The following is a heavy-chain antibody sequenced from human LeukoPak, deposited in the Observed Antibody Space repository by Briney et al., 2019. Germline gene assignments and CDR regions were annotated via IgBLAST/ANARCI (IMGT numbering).Heavy chain of an antibody. V-gene: IGHV4-39*01. Sequence: ASETLSLTRTVSGGSISGSSYYWGWIRQPRGKGREWIGSIYYSGSTYYNPSLKSRVTISLDTSKHQFSLKLNSLTAADAVIYYCARLFLGGHSGWYGESAKNGAFDIWGQGTMVTVSS. CDR3: ARLFLGGHSGWYGESAKNGAFDI. CDR1: GGSISGSSYY. J-gene: IGHJ3*02. CDR2: IYYSGST. D-gene: IGHD6-19*01.